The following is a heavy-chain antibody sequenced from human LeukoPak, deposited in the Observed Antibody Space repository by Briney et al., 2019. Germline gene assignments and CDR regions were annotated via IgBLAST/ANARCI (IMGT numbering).Heavy chain of an antibody. CDR3: ARRPKNSGYYYNAAFDY. V-gene: IGHV4-34*01. CDR2: INHSGST. CDR1: GGSFSGYY. Sequence: PSETLSLTCAVYGGSFSGYYWSWIRQPPGKGLEWIGEINHSGSTNYNPSLKSRVTISVDTSKNQFSLKLSSVTAADTAVHYCARRPKNSGYYYNAAFDYWGQGTLVTVSS. J-gene: IGHJ4*02. D-gene: IGHD3-22*01.